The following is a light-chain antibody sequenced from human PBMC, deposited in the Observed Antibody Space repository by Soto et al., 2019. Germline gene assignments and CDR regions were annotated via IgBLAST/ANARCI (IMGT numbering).Light chain of an antibody. CDR2: AAS. Sequence: DIQMTQSPSSLSASVGDRVTITCRASQSISSYLNWYQQKPGKAPKLLIYAASSLQSGVPSSFSGSGSGTDFTLTISSLQPEDFATYYCQQSYTTPRTFAGGTKVESK. CDR3: QQSYTTPRT. V-gene: IGKV1-39*01. CDR1: QSISSY. J-gene: IGKJ4*01.